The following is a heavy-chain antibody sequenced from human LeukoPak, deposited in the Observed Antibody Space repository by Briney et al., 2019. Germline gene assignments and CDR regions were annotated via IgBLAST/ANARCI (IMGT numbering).Heavy chain of an antibody. CDR1: GGTFSSYA. D-gene: IGHD3-3*01. V-gene: IGHV1-69*05. CDR2: IIPIFGTA. CDR3: ARGRRYYDFWSGSPGYMDV. Sequence: GASVKVSCKASGGTFSSYAISWVRQAPGQGLEWMGGIIPIFGTANYAQKFQGRVTITTDESTSTAYMELSSLRSEDTAVYYCARGRRYYDFWSGSPGYMDVWGKGTTVTVSS. J-gene: IGHJ6*03.